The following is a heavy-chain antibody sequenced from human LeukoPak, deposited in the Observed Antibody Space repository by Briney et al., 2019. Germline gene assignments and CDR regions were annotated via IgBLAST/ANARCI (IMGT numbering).Heavy chain of an antibody. D-gene: IGHD1-26*01. CDR1: GGTFSSYA. V-gene: IGHV1-69*01. J-gene: IGHJ4*02. CDR2: IIPIFGTA. Sequence: ASVKVSCKASGGTFSSYAISWVRQAPGQGLEWMGGIIPIFGTANYAQKLQGRVTITADESTSTAYMELSSLRSEDTAVYYCAREGRWELHTDYWGQGTLVTVSS. CDR3: AREGRWELHTDY.